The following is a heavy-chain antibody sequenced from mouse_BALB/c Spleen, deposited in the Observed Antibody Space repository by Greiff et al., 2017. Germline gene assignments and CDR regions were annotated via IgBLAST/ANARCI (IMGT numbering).Heavy chain of an antibody. CDR1: GFTFSSYA. CDR3: ARGRKFDGYYVFDY. Sequence: EVQLVESGGGLVKPGGSLKLSCAASGFTFSSYAMSWVRQTPEKRLEWVASISSGGSTYYPDSVKGRFTISRDNARNILYLQMSSLRSEDTAMYYCARGRKFDGYYVFDYWGQGTTLTVSS. V-gene: IGHV5-6-5*01. D-gene: IGHD2-3*01. CDR2: ISSGGST. J-gene: IGHJ2*01.